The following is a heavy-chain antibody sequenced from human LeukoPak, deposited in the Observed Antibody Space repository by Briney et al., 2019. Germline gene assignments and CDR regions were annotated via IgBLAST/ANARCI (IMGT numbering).Heavy chain of an antibody. V-gene: IGHV3-66*04. Sequence: PGGSLRLSCAASGFTVSSNYMNWVRQAPGKGLEWVSVIYSGGSTYYADSVKGRFTISRDNSKNTLYLQMNSLRAEDTAVYYCARQAAAASGFDPWGQGTLVTVSS. J-gene: IGHJ5*02. D-gene: IGHD6-13*01. CDR1: GFTVSSNY. CDR3: ARQAAAASGFDP. CDR2: IYSGGST.